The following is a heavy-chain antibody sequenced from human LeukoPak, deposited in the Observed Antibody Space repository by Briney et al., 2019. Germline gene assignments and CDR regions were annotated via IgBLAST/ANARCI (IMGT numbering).Heavy chain of an antibody. CDR2: IDNDGSGT. Sequence: GGSLRLSCAASGFTFSRDWMHWVRHAPEKGLVWVSRIDNDGSGTNYADSVKGRFTISRDNAKNTLYLQMNSLTVDDTAVYYCARDVQLSLDPWGQGTLVTVSS. V-gene: IGHV3-74*01. CDR1: GFTFSRDW. J-gene: IGHJ5*02. CDR3: ARDVQLSLDP. D-gene: IGHD1-1*01.